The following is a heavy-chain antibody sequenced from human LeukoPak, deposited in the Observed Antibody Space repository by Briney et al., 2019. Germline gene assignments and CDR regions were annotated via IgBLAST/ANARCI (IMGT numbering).Heavy chain of an antibody. J-gene: IGHJ4*02. CDR3: AKGDGLLVPFDY. CDR2: ISGSGGST. Sequence: GGSLRLSCAASGCTLSSYAMSWVRQAPGKGLEWVSAISGSGGSTYYADSVKGRFTISRDNSKNTLYLQMNSLRAEDTAVYYCAKGDGLLVPFDYWGQGTLVTVSS. V-gene: IGHV3-23*01. D-gene: IGHD3-3*02. CDR1: GCTLSSYA.